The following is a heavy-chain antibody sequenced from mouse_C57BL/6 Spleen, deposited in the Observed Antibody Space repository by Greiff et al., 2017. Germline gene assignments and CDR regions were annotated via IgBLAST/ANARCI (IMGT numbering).Heavy chain of an antibody. CDR1: GFTFSDAW. CDR3: TRPRRLLWYCDV. J-gene: IGHJ1*03. V-gene: IGHV6-6*01. Sequence: AGGSMKLSCAASGFTFSDAWMDWVRQSPEKGLECVAEIRNKANNHATYYAESVIGRFTISRDDSKRSVYLQMNRLRAEDTGICYCTRPRRLLWYCDVWGTGTTVTVSS. CDR2: IRNKANNHAT. D-gene: IGHD1-1*01.